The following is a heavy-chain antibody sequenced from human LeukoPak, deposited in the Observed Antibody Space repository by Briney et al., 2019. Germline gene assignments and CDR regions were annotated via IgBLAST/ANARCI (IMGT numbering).Heavy chain of an antibody. CDR2: IYPGDSDT. J-gene: IGHJ5*02. CDR3: ASVTSITIFGVVSSWFDP. D-gene: IGHD3-3*01. Sequence: GESLKISCKGSGYSFTSYWIGWVRQMPGKGLEWMGIIYPGDSDTRYSPSFQGQVTISADKSISTAYLQWSSLKASDTAMYYCASVTSITIFGVVSSWFDPWGQGTLVTASS. V-gene: IGHV5-51*01. CDR1: GYSFTSYW.